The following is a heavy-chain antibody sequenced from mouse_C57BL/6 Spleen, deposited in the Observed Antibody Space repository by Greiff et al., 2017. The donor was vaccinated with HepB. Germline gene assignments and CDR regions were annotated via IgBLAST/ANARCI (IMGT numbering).Heavy chain of an antibody. V-gene: IGHV2-9-1*01. CDR2: IWTGGGT. CDR3: DRHKRRALPIDH. CDR1: GYSLPSYA. J-gene: IGHJ2*01. Sequence: VQLQQSGPGLVAPFQTLSIPCTASGYSLPSYAISWVRQAPGKGLEWLGVIWTGGGTNYNSALKSRLSISKDNSKSQVFLKMNSLQTDDTAKYYGDRHKRRALPIDHWGEGTPLTNSS.